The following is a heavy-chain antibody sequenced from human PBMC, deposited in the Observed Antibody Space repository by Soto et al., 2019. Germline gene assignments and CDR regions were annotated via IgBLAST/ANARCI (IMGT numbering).Heavy chain of an antibody. V-gene: IGHV6-1*01. CDR2: TYYRSRWYN. CDR3: VRLIGNSWLDF. J-gene: IGHJ5*01. CDR1: GDSVSSSSVT. Sequence: QVQLQESGPGLVRSSQTLSLTCDISGDSVSSSSVTWNWIRQSPSRGLEWLGRTYYRSRWYNDYAESVKSRIIINPDTSKNQFSLHLNSVTPDDTAVYYCVRLIGNSWLDFWGQGTLVTVSS. D-gene: IGHD1-26*01.